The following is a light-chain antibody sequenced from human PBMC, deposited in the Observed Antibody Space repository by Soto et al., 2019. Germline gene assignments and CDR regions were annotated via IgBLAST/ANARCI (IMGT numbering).Light chain of an antibody. CDR3: QQHDNVPPT. CDR1: QDINNY. CDR2: DAS. V-gene: IGKV1-33*01. J-gene: IGKJ5*01. Sequence: DIQMTQSPSSLSASVGDRVTITCQANQDINNYLHWYQQTPGKAPKLLIYDASNLETGVPSRFSGSGSRTDFTFAISSLQPEDTGTYYCQQHDNVPPTFGQGTRLEIK.